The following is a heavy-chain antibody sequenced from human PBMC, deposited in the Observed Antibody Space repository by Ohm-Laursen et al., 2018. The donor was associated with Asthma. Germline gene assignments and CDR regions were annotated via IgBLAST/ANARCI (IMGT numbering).Heavy chain of an antibody. CDR2: IYHSGST. CDR3: ARDSLAARYNYYGMDV. Sequence: SETLSLTWAVSGGSISSSNWWSWVRQPPGKGLEWIGEIYHSGSTNYNPSLKSRVTISVDKSKNQFSLKLSSVTAADTAVYYCARDSLAARYNYYGMDVWGQGTTVTVSS. J-gene: IGHJ6*02. V-gene: IGHV4-4*02. D-gene: IGHD6-6*01. CDR1: GGSISSSNW.